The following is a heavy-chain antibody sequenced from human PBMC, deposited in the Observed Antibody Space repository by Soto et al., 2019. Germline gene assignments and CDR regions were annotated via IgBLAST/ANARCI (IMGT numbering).Heavy chain of an antibody. CDR1: GYTLTELS. V-gene: IGHV1-24*01. CDR3: ATRKAGKASPPAFDV. Sequence: ASVKVSCKVSGYTLTELSMHWVRQAPGKGLEWMGGFDPEDGETIYAQKFQGSVTMTEETSTDTAYMELSSLRSEDTAVYYCATRKAGKASPPAFDVWGQGTMVTVSS. CDR2: FDPEDGET. J-gene: IGHJ3*01. D-gene: IGHD2-21*01.